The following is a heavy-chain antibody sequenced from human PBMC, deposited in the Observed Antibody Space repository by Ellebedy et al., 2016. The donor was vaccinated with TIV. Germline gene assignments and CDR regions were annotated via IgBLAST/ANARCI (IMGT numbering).Heavy chain of an antibody. D-gene: IGHD3-22*01. CDR3: AKVPERPSYYYDSSGPDFDY. CDR2: ISYDGSNK. J-gene: IGHJ4*02. CDR1: GFTFSSYG. V-gene: IGHV3-30*18. Sequence: GESLKISCAASGFTFSSYGMHWVRQAPGKGLEWVAVISYDGSNKYYADSVKGRFTIPRDNSKNTLYLQMNSLRAEDTAVYYCAKVPERPSYYYDSSGPDFDYWGQGTLVTVSS.